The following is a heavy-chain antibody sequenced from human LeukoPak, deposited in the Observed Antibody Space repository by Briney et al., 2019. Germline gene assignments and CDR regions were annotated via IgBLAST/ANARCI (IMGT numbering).Heavy chain of an antibody. D-gene: IGHD3-22*01. J-gene: IGHJ3*02. Sequence: GGSLRLSCTVSGFTVSSNSMSWVRQAPGKGLEWVSFIYSDNTHYSDSVKGRFTISRDNSKNTLYLQMNSLRAEDTAVYYCAKDLKYQNYYDSSGSVEAFDIWGQGTMVTVSS. V-gene: IGHV3-53*01. CDR2: IYSDNT. CDR3: AKDLKYQNYYDSSGSVEAFDI. CDR1: GFTVSSNS.